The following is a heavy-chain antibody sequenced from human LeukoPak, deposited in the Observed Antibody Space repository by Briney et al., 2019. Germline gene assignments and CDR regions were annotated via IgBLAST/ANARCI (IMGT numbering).Heavy chain of an antibody. V-gene: IGHV1-46*04. D-gene: IGHD2-21*01. CDR1: GYNFRSHY. CDR3: ARALSYSPDFDY. J-gene: IGHJ4*02. CDR2: INPVDGTT. Sequence: GASVKVSCSASGYNFRSHYIHWVRHAPGQGLEWMGIINPVDGTTNYAQQLRGRVTVTRDTSTSTVFMELSSLRSEDTAVYYCARALSYSPDFDYWGQGALVTVSS.